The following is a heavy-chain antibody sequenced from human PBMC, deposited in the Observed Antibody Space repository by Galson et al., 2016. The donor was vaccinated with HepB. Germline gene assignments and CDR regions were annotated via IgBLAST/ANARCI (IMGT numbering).Heavy chain of an antibody. D-gene: IGHD3-10*01. CDR1: GGSISTFY. CDR3: ARFGPITRGRAISGWFDP. V-gene: IGHV4-59*08. Sequence: SETLSLTCTVSGGSISTFYWSWIRQSPGKGLEWIGCIHYTGTAKYNPSLRSRVTLSVDTSKNQFSLNLRSVTAADTAVYSCARFGPITRGRAISGWFDPWGQGTLVTVSS. CDR2: IHYTGTA. J-gene: IGHJ5*02.